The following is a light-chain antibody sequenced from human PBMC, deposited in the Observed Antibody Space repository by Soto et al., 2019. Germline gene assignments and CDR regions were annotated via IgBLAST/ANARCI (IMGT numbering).Light chain of an antibody. Sequence: EIVMTQSPATLSVSPGERVTLYCRASQSVRSDLAWYQQKPGQAPRLLISGASTRATGIPTRFSSSGSGTKFTLIFISLQSEDFAVYFCQQYNNWPRTFGQGTKVDIK. CDR2: GAS. V-gene: IGKV3-15*01. CDR3: QQYNNWPRT. J-gene: IGKJ2*01. CDR1: QSVRSD.